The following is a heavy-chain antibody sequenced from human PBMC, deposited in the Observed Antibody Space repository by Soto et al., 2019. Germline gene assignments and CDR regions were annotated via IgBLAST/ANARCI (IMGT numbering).Heavy chain of an antibody. CDR1: GYTFSNYD. D-gene: IGHD3-10*01. CDR2: VNPNNGDT. J-gene: IGHJ4*02. V-gene: IGHV1-8*01. CDR3: AKVARKGSAIDLDY. Sequence: QVQLVQSGAELKKPGASVKVSCKASGYTFSNYDMNWVRQATGQGPEWIGWVNPNNGDTGYAQKFQGRVTLTTDTSTTTAYMELTSLRSEDTAIYYCAKVARKGSAIDLDYWGQGTLINVSS.